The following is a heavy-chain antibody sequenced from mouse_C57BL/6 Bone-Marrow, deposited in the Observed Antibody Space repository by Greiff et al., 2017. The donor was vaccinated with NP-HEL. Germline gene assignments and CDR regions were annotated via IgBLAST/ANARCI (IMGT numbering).Heavy chain of an antibody. CDR2: INPSSGYT. J-gene: IGHJ4*01. D-gene: IGHD2-3*01. CDR1: GYTFTSYW. Sequence: QVQLRQSGAELAKPGASVKLSCKASGYTFTSYWMHWVKQRPGQGLEWIGYINPSSGYTKYNQKFKDKATLTAAKSSSTAYMQLSSLTKEDSAVYYDARYDGYYDYAMDYWGQGTSVTVSS. CDR3: ARYDGYYDYAMDY. V-gene: IGHV1-7*01.